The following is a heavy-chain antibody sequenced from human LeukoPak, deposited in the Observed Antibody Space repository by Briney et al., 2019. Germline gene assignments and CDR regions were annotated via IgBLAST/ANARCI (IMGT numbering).Heavy chain of an antibody. V-gene: IGHV3-43*02. CDR1: GFXFEHYS. CDR2: ISGDGLTT. D-gene: IGHD2-8*01. J-gene: IGHJ4*02. Sequence: GGSLRLSCVASGFXFEHYSMHWVRQLPGKGLEWVSLISGDGLTTHYGDSMTGRATISRDNGKNSLSLQMNSLKTEDSGLYYCAKGVNGISYTFDYWGRGTLVTVSS. CDR3: AKGVNGISYTFDY.